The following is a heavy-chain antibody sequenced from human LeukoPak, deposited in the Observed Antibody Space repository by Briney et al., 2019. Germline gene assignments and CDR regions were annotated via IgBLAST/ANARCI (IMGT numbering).Heavy chain of an antibody. CDR1: EFTFSGYW. CDR2: IKSKSDGGTI. D-gene: IGHD2-15*01. CDR3: TTRRQDGW. V-gene: IGHV3-15*01. J-gene: IGHJ4*02. Sequence: GGSLRLSCAASEFTFSGYWMSWVRQAPGKGLEWVGRIKSKSDGGTIDYAAPVKGRFTISRDDSRNTLYLQMNSLKTEDTAVYYCTTRRQDGWWGQGTLVTVS.